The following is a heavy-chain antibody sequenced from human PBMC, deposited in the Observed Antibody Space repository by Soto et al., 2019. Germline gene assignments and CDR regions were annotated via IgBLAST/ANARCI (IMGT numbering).Heavy chain of an antibody. CDR3: ARAPPGPSPRWVL. J-gene: IGHJ6*02. V-gene: IGHV4-30-2*06. CDR1: GGSISSGGYS. Sequence: QLQLRESGSGLVKPSETLSLTCTVSGGSISSGGYSWSWIRQSPEKGLEWIGCIYPTGTTYYHLSLKSRVTISVDTSRNQFSLNLTSVTAADTAVYYCARAPPGPSPRWVLWGQGTTVTVSS. CDR2: IYPTGTT. D-gene: IGHD3-10*01.